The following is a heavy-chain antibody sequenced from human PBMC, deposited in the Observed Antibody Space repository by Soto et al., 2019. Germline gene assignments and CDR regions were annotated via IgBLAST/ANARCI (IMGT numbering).Heavy chain of an antibody. CDR2: INPSGGST. Sequence: ASVKVSCKAPGYTFTSYYMHWVRQAPGQGLEWMGIINPSGGSTSYAQKFQGRVTMTRDTSTSTVYMELSSLRSEDTAVYYCARAPTTVVTRHAFDIWGQGTMVTVSS. CDR3: ARAPTTVVTRHAFDI. J-gene: IGHJ3*02. D-gene: IGHD4-17*01. V-gene: IGHV1-46*01. CDR1: GYTFTSYY.